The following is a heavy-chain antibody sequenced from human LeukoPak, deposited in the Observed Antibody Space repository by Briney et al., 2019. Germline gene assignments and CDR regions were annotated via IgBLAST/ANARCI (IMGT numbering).Heavy chain of an antibody. CDR3: ARDMGIAVAGSIDY. CDR1: GFTFSSYS. Sequence: GGSLRLSCAASGFTFSSYSMNWVRQAPGKGLEWVSSISSSSSYIYYADSVKGRFTISRDNAKSSLYLQMNSLRAEDTAVYYCARDMGIAVAGSIDYWGQGTLVTVSS. V-gene: IGHV3-21*01. J-gene: IGHJ4*02. D-gene: IGHD6-19*01. CDR2: ISSSSSYI.